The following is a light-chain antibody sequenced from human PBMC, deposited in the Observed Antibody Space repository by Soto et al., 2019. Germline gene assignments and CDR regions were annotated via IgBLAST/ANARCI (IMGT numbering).Light chain of an antibody. CDR3: QQYNNWPPSII. V-gene: IGKV3-15*01. CDR2: GAS. J-gene: IGKJ5*01. Sequence: VMTQSPATLSVSPGERATLSYRASESVSSNLAWYQQRPGQAPRLLIYGASTRATDTPVRFRGSGSGTEFTLTISSLQSEDFAVYYCQQYNNWPPSIIFGQGTRLEIK. CDR1: ESVSSN.